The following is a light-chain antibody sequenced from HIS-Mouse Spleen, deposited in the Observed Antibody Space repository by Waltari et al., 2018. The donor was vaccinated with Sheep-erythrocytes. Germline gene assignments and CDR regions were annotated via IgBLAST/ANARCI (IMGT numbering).Light chain of an antibody. CDR1: SSDVGSYNI. J-gene: IGLJ3*02. V-gene: IGLV2-23*01. Sequence: QSALTQPASVSGSPGQSITISCTGTSSDVGSYNIVSWYQQHPGKAPKRMIYEGSTRPSGVSNRFSGSKSGNTASLTISGLQAEDEADYYCCSYAGSSTPWVFGGGTKLTVL. CDR2: EGS. CDR3: CSYAGSSTPWV.